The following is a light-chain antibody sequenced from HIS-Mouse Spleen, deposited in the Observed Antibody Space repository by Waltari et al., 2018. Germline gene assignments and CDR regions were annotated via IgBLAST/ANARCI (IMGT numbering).Light chain of an antibody. CDR2: DVS. J-gene: IGLJ3*02. CDR1: SSDVGGYHY. CDR3: SSYTSSSTHWV. Sequence: QSALTQPASVSGSPGQSITISCTGTSSDVGGYHYVSWYQQHPGKAPKPMIYDVSNRPSGVSNRFSGSKSGNTASLTISGLQAEDEADYYCSSYTSSSTHWVFGGGTKLTVL. V-gene: IGLV2-14*03.